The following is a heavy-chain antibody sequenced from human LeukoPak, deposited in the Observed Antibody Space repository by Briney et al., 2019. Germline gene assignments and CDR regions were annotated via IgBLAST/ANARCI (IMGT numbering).Heavy chain of an antibody. CDR2: INWNGGST. CDR1: GFTFDDYG. V-gene: IGHV3-20*04. D-gene: IGHD4-17*01. CDR3: ARGTTSYGDYTRNAFDI. J-gene: IGHJ3*02. Sequence: GGSLRLSCAASGFTFDDYGMSWVRQAPGKGLEWVSGINWNGGSTGYADSVKGRFTISRDNAKNSLYLQMNSLRAEDTAVYYCARGTTSYGDYTRNAFDIWGQGTMVTVSS.